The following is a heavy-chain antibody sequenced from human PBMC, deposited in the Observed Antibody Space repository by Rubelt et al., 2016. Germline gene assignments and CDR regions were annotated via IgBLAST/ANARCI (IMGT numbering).Heavy chain of an antibody. D-gene: IGHD3-10*01. J-gene: IGHJ4*02. Sequence: QVQLVQSGAEVKKPGASVKVSCKASGYTFTSYGISWVRQAPGQGLEWMGWISAYNGNTNYEQKLQGRVTMTTDTSTSTAYMELRSLRSDDTAVYYCARDSKYYYGSGSYYRPLDYWGQGTLVTVSS. V-gene: IGHV1-18*01. CDR3: ARDSKYYYGSGSYYRPLDY. CDR2: ISAYNGNT. CDR1: GYTFTSYG.